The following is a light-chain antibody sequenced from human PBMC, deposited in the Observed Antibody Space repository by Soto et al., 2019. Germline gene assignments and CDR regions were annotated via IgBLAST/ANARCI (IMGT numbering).Light chain of an antibody. Sequence: DSQMAQSPSALSASVGDRVAMSFRASQSISSWLAWYQQKPGKAPKLLIYDASSLESGVPSRFSGSGSGTEFTLTISSLQPDDFATYYCQQYNSYSPTFGQGTKVDIK. CDR2: DAS. CDR3: QQYNSYSPT. V-gene: IGKV1-5*01. J-gene: IGKJ1*01. CDR1: QSISSW.